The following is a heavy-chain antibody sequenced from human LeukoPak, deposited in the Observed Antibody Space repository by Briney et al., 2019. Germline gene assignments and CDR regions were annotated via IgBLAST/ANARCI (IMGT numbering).Heavy chain of an antibody. CDR3: AIPWGDFDY. CDR1: GFTFSSYA. V-gene: IGHV3-23*01. J-gene: IGHJ4*02. CDR2: ISGSGGNT. Sequence: GGSLRLSCAASGFTFSSYAMSWVRQAPGKGLEWVSSISGSGGNTYYADSVKGRFTISRDNSKNTLYLQMNSLRAEDTAVYYCAIPWGDFDYWGQGTLVTVSS. D-gene: IGHD1-26*01.